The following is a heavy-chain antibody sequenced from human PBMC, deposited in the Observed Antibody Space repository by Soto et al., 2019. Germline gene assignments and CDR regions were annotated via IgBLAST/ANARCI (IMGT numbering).Heavy chain of an antibody. D-gene: IGHD2-15*01. J-gene: IGHJ4*02. CDR2: IFPADSDT. CDR3: ASSVVVPSTMNYFDY. V-gene: IGHV5-51*01. CDR1: GYSFSNYW. Sequence: GESLKISCKGSGYSFSNYWIAWVRQMPGKGLEWMGIIFPADSDTKYSPSFQGRVTFSADKSISTAYLQWSSLKASDTAMYYCASSVVVPSTMNYFDYWGQGSLVTVS.